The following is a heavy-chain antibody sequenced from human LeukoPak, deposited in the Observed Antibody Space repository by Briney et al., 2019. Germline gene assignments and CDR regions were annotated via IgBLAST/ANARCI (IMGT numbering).Heavy chain of an antibody. J-gene: IGHJ4*02. CDR2: INAGNGNT. Sequence: GXRLEWMGWINAGNGNTKYSQKFQGRVTITRDTSASTAYMELSSLRSEDTAVYYCARGYDFDYWGQGTLVTVSS. CDR3: ARGYDFDY. V-gene: IGHV1-3*01. D-gene: IGHD3-16*01.